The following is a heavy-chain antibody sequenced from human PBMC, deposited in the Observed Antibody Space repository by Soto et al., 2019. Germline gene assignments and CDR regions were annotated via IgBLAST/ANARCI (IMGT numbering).Heavy chain of an antibody. CDR3: VRGEQLAYYYYYGMYV. CDR2: ISYDGSNK. V-gene: IGHV3-30-3*01. CDR1: GFTFSSYA. D-gene: IGHD6-6*01. Sequence: GGSLRLSCAASGFTFSSYAMHWVRQAPGKGLEWVAVISYDGSNKYYADSVKGRFTISRDNSKNTPYLQMNSLRAEDTAVYHCVRGEQLAYYYYYGMYVWGQGTTVTVSS. J-gene: IGHJ6*02.